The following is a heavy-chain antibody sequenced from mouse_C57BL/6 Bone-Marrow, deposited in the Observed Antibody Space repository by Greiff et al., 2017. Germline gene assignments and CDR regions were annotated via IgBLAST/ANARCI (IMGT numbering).Heavy chain of an antibody. CDR3: EREDYYGSSFFDY. J-gene: IGHJ2*01. CDR1: GFTFSDYG. D-gene: IGHD1-1*01. V-gene: IGHV5-17*01. Sequence: EVMLVESGGGLVKPGGSLKLSCAASGFTFSDYGMHWVRQAPEKGLEWVAYISSGSSTIYYADTVKGRFTISRDNAKNTLFLQMTSLRSEDTAMYYCEREDYYGSSFFDYWGQGTTLTVSS. CDR2: ISSGSSTI.